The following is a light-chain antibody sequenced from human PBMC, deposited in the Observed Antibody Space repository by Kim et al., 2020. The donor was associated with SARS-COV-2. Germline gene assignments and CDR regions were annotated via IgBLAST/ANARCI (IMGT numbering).Light chain of an antibody. CDR2: GAS. J-gene: IGKJ1*01. CDR1: QSVSSTY. V-gene: IGKV3-20*01. Sequence: EIVLTQSPGTLSLSPGERATLSCRASQSVSSTYLAWYQQKPAQAPRLLIYGASTRATGIPDRFSGSGSGTDFTLTISRLEPEDFAVYYCHQYGSSPQTFGQGTKVDIK. CDR3: HQYGSSPQT.